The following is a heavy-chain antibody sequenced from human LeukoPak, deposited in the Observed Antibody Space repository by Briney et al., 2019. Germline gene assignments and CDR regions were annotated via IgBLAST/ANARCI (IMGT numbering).Heavy chain of an antibody. V-gene: IGHV3-21*01. Sequence: SGGSLRRSCAASGFTFSNYSMNWVRQAPGRGLEWVSSITSSSNYIYNADSMKGRFTISRDNAKNSLYLQMNSLRAEDTALYYCCSTNSFSYWGQGTLVTVSS. J-gene: IGHJ4*02. D-gene: IGHD2-2*01. CDR3: CSTNSFSY. CDR1: GFTFSNYS. CDR2: ITSSSNYI.